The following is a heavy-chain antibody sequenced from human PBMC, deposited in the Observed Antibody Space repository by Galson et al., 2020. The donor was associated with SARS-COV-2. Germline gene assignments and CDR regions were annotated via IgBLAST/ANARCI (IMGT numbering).Heavy chain of an antibody. J-gene: IGHJ5*02. V-gene: IGHV5-51*01. CDR1: GYTFTNYW. CDR3: ARHEGGYSGYNYAAS. Sequence: GESLKISCKGSGYTFTNYWIGWVRQRPGKGLEWMGIIYPSDSDTIYGPPFQGQVTISADKSLNTAYLQWNSLRASDSAMYFCARHEGGYSGYNYAASWGQGTQVTVSS. CDR2: IYPSDSDT. D-gene: IGHD5-12*01.